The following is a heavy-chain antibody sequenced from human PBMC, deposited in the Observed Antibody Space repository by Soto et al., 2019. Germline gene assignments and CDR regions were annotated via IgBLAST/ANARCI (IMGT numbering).Heavy chain of an antibody. J-gene: IGHJ4*02. V-gene: IGHV4-4*02. D-gene: IGHD3-22*01. CDR2: ISHSGNT. CDR3: ATDRGYQNESSGYSPFDA. CDR1: GTSITTNHW. Sequence: PXETLSLPFGVSGTSITTNHWWTWVRQPPGNGLEWIGEISHSGNTYYSPPLKSRVTLSIDKSKNQFSLKMTSVTASDTAVYYCATDRGYQNESSGYSPFDAWGQGALVTVSS.